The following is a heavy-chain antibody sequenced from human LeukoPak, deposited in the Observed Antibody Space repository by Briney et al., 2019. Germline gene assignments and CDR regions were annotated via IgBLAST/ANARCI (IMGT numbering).Heavy chain of an antibody. CDR1: GYTFTGYY. Sequence: ASVKVSCKASGYTFTGYYMHWVRQAPGQGLEWMGWINPNSGGTNYAQKFQGRVTMTRDTSISTAYMELSRLRSDDTAVYYCARVKSRFLEYLLGAFDIWGQGTMVTVSS. CDR2: INPNSGGT. J-gene: IGHJ3*02. CDR3: ARVKSRFLEYLLGAFDI. D-gene: IGHD3-3*01. V-gene: IGHV1-2*02.